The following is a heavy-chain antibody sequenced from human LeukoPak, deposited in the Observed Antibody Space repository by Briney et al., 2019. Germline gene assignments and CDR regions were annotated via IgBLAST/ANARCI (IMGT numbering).Heavy chain of an antibody. CDR3: ARGDDYGDYWGLY. D-gene: IGHD4-17*01. V-gene: IGHV1-18*04. CDR1: GYTFTDYY. Sequence: GASVKVSCKASGYTFTDYYMHWVQQAPGKGLEWMGWISTYNGNTNYAQKLQGRVTMTTDTSTSTAYMELRSLISDDAAVYYCARGDDYGDYWGLYWGQGTLVTVSS. J-gene: IGHJ4*02. CDR2: ISTYNGNT.